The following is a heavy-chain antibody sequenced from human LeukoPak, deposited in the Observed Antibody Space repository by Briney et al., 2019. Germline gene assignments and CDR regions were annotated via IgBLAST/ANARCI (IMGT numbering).Heavy chain of an antibody. D-gene: IGHD6-19*01. CDR1: GGSISSYY. CDR2: IYYSGST. V-gene: IGHV4-59*01. Sequence: SETLSLTCTVSGGSISSYYWSWIRQPPGKGLEWIGYIYYSGSTNYNPSLKSRVTISVDTSKNQFSLKLSSVTAADTAVYYCARDARGSGWPRRHRWYFDYWGQGTLVTVSS. CDR3: ARDARGSGWPRRHRWYFDY. J-gene: IGHJ4*02.